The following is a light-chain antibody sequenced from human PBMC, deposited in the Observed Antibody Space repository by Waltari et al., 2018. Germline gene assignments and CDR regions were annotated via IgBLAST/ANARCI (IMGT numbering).Light chain of an antibody. J-gene: IGLJ1*01. V-gene: IGLV2-14*03. CDR3: GSYVNTRVLFV. Sequence: QSALTQPASASGSPGQSITISCGGSSHYVGGYNFVSWYQQHPGKAPKVILYDVNNRPSGISSRFSGSKSDNTASLTISDLQTEDEADYYCGSYVNTRVLFVFGSGTKVTVL. CDR1: SHYVGGYNF. CDR2: DVN.